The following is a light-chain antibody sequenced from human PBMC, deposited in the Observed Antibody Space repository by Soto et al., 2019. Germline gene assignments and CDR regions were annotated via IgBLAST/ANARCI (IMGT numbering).Light chain of an antibody. V-gene: IGKV3-11*01. Sequence: EIVLTHSPAPTTTSPGERATHPCRANQSVSSFLSWHQQKPGQAPRLLIYDASKRATGIPARFSGSGSGTDFTLTISSLEPEDFAVYYCQQRLNWPPTFGQGTRLEIK. J-gene: IGKJ5*01. CDR2: DAS. CDR1: QSVSSF. CDR3: QQRLNWPPT.